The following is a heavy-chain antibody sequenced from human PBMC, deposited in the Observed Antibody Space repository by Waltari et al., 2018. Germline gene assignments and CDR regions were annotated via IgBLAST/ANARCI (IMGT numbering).Heavy chain of an antibody. Sequence: QVQLQESGPGLVKPSETLSLTCTVSGDSISTYYWRWIRQPAGKGLEWIGRFYNSGTTYYNPSLKSRVTMSVDTSNNQFSLKLDSVTAADTAVYYCARAKENWGRNAFDIWGQGTVLTVSS. CDR2: FYNSGTT. CDR1: GDSISTYY. V-gene: IGHV4-4*07. J-gene: IGHJ3*02. D-gene: IGHD7-27*01. CDR3: ARAKENWGRNAFDI.